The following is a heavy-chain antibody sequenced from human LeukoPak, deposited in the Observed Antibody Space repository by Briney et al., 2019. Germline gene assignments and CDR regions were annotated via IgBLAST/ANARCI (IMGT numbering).Heavy chain of an antibody. CDR1: GFTFDDYT. D-gene: IGHD6-13*01. CDR2: ISWNSGSI. J-gene: IGHJ3*02. Sequence: PGRSLRLSWAASGFTFDDYTMHWVRQAPGKGLEWVSGISWNSGSIGYADSVKGRFTISRDNAKNSLYLQMNSLRAEDTALYYCAKDTSSSWYSGAFDIWGQGTMVTVSS. V-gene: IGHV3-9*01. CDR3: AKDTSSSWYSGAFDI.